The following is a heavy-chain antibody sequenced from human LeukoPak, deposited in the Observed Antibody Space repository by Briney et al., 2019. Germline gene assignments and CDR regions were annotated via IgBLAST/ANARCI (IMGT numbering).Heavy chain of an antibody. J-gene: IGHJ3*02. CDR3: AKERGNGVRGAFDI. Sequence: GGSLRPSCAASGFTFSSYAMNWVRQAAGKGLEWVSVISGSGGSTYYADSVKGRFTMSRDNSKNTLYLQMNSLRAEDTAVYYCAKERGNGVRGAFDIWGQGTMVTVSS. V-gene: IGHV3-23*01. D-gene: IGHD4-17*01. CDR1: GFTFSSYA. CDR2: ISGSGGST.